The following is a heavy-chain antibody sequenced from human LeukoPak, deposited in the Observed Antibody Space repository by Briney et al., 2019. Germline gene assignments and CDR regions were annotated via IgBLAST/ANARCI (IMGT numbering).Heavy chain of an antibody. Sequence: SETLSLTCTVSGGSISSGDYYWSWIRQPPGKGLEWIGYIYYSGSTNYNPSLKSRVTISVDTSKNQFSLKLSSVTAADTAVYYCARKYSSSWIDYWGQGTLVTVSS. CDR2: IYYSGST. CDR1: GGSISSGDYY. CDR3: ARKYSSSWIDY. V-gene: IGHV4-61*08. D-gene: IGHD6-13*01. J-gene: IGHJ4*02.